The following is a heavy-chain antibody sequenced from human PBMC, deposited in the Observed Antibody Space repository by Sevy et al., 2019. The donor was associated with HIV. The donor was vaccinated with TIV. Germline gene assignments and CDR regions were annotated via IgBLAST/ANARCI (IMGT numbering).Heavy chain of an antibody. V-gene: IGHV3-74*03. J-gene: IGHJ4*02. CDR2: INSDGSST. CDR1: GFTFSRYW. Sequence: GGYLRLSCAASGFTFSRYWIHWVRQAPGKGLVRVSRINSDGSSTTYADSVKGRFTISRDNAKSTLYLQMSSLRAEDTAVYYCTRGNYYDSSGTFDYWGQGTLVTVSS. CDR3: TRGNYYDSSGTFDY. D-gene: IGHD3-22*01.